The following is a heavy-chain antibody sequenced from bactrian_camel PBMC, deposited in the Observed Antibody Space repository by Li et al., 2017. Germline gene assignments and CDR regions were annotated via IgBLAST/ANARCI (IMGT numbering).Heavy chain of an antibody. CDR1: GYDKPNYC. CDR3: GADPPATECRQKPTWGYR. CDR2: IRGNDGRT. Sequence: DVQLVESGGDSVQAGGSLRLSCEGTGYDKPNYCMGWYRQVPGKEPEGVASIRGNDGRTYYADSVKGRFTISQDTAQNAVYLQMNTLEPEDTAMYYCGADPPATECRQKPTWGYRGGQGTQVTVS. D-gene: IGHD5*01. V-gene: IGHV3S66*01. J-gene: IGHJ4*01.